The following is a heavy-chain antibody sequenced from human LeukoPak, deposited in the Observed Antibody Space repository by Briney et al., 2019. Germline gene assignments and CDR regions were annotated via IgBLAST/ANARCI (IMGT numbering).Heavy chain of an antibody. CDR2: IYPGDSDT. CDR1: GYSFTSYW. V-gene: IGHV5-51*01. D-gene: IGHD6-13*01. CDR3: ARRILAAGQYFDY. J-gene: IGHJ4*02. Sequence: GESLQISCKGSGYSFTSYWIGWVRQLPGKGLEWMGIIYPGDSDTRYSPSFQGQVTISADKSISTAYLQWSSLKASDTAMYYCARRILAAGQYFDYWGQGTLVTVSS.